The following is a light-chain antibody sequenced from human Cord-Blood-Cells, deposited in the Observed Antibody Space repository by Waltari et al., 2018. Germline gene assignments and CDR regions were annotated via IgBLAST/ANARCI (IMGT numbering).Light chain of an antibody. CDR3: QQYGSSLYT. CDR2: GAS. Sequence: VLSQPPCIPTLSRGPRVHLPSRGSQHISSSYLAWYQQKPGQAPRLLIYGASSRATGIPDRFSGSGSGTDFTLTISRLQPEDFAVYYCQQYGSSLYTFGQGTKLEIK. V-gene: IGKV3-20*01. J-gene: IGKJ2*01. CDR1: QHISSSY.